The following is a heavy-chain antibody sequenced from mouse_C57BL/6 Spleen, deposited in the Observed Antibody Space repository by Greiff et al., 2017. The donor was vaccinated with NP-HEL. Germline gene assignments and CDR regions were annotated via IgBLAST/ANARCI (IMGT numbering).Heavy chain of an antibody. CDR2: IYPRSGNT. J-gene: IGHJ4*01. V-gene: IGHV1-81*01. CDR3: AREEVYYGSSVYAMDY. D-gene: IGHD1-1*01. Sequence: LVESGAELARPGASVKLSCKASGYTFTSYGISWVKQRTGQGLEWIGEIYPRSGNTYYNEKFKGKATLTADKSSSTAYMELRSLTSEDSAVYFCAREEVYYGSSVYAMDYWGQGTSVTVSS. CDR1: GYTFTSYG.